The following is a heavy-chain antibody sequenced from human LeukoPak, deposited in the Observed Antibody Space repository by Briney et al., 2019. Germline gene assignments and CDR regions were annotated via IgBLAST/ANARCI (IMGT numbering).Heavy chain of an antibody. CDR1: GGSISTYY. CDR2: VSSNEGT. CDR3: AREDYDILTGYFTGFDY. V-gene: IGHV4-59*01. Sequence: SETLSLTCTVSGGSISTYYWGWIRQPPGKGLEWIGYVSSNEGTNYNPSLKSRVTILVDTSKNQFSLKLSSVTAADTAVYYCAREDYDILTGYFTGFDYWGQGTLVTVSS. J-gene: IGHJ4*02. D-gene: IGHD3-9*01.